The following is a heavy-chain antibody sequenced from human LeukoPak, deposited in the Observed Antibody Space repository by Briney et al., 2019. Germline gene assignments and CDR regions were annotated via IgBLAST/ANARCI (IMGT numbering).Heavy chain of an antibody. V-gene: IGHV4-59*08. J-gene: IGHJ4*02. D-gene: IGHD6-19*01. CDR2: IYYIGIT. CDR3: ARHLSVAGTGIDY. CDR1: GGSISSDY. Sequence: PSETLSLTCTVPGGSISSDYWSWIRRPPGKGLEWIGYIYYIGITNYNPSLKSRVTISVDMSKNQFSLKLSSVTAADTAVYYCARHLSVAGTGIDYWGQGALVTVSS.